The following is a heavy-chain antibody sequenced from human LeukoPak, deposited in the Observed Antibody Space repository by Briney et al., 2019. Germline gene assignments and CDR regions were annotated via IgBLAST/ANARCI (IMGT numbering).Heavy chain of an antibody. V-gene: IGHV1-18*01. J-gene: IGHJ4*02. Sequence: ASVKVSCKASGYTFTSYGISWVRQAPGQGLEWMGWISAYNGNTNYAQKLQGRVTMTTDTSTSTAYMELRSLRSDDTAVYYCARIVPGFYSYGLLFDYWGQGTLVTVSS. CDR2: ISAYNGNT. D-gene: IGHD5-18*01. CDR1: GYTFTSYG. CDR3: ARIVPGFYSYGLLFDY.